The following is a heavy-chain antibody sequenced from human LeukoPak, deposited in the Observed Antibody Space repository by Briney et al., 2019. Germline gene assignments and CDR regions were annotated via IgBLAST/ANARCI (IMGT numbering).Heavy chain of an antibody. CDR1: GFTFSSYG. CDR2: IKSKTDGGTT. D-gene: IGHD3-10*01. CDR3: TTVSLVRGVITYFDY. J-gene: IGHJ4*02. V-gene: IGHV3-15*01. Sequence: GRSLRLSCAASGFTFSSYGMHWVRQAPGKGLEWVGRIKSKTDGGTTDYAAPVKGRFTISRDDSKNTLYLQMNSLKTEDTAVYYCTTVSLVRGVITYFDYWGQGTLVTVSS.